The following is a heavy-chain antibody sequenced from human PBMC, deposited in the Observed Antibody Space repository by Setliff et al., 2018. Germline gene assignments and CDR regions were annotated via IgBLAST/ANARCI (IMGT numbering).Heavy chain of an antibody. CDR2: IYHNGNT. CDR3: VRDRTAYSYGLDV. CDR1: GGSISPYF. D-gene: IGHD5-18*01. V-gene: IGHV4-59*01. J-gene: IGHJ6*02. Sequence: SETLSLTCTVSGGSISPYFWSWIRQSPGKGLEWIGYIYHNGNTNFNPSVQTRVTMSVDPSKNQFALNLRSVTAADTAVYYCVRDRTAYSYGLDVWAQGTTVTVSS.